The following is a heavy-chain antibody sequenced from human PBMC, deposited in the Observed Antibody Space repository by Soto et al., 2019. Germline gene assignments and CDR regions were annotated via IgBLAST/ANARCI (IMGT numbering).Heavy chain of an antibody. J-gene: IGHJ3*02. Sequence: DVQLVESGGALVQPGGSLTLSCAASGFTFSSNWMTWVRQAPGKGLEWVANINQDGSDTYYVDSVRGRFAISRDNAENSLYLQMSSLRADDTAVYYCAKSLGWRDAFDIWGQGTVVSVSS. CDR1: GFTFSSNW. D-gene: IGHD3-16*01. CDR2: INQDGSDT. V-gene: IGHV3-7*01. CDR3: AKSLGWRDAFDI.